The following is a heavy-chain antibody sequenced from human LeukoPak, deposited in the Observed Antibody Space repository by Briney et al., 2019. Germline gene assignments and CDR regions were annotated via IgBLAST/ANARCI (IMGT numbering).Heavy chain of an antibody. Sequence: GGSLRLSCAAYGFTFSSYAMSWDRQAPGKGLEWVSGISGSGDNTYYADSVKGRFTISRDNSKNTLYVQVNSLGTEDTAAYYCAKGSYYDSSGSFYFDYWGQGTLVTVSS. D-gene: IGHD3-22*01. J-gene: IGHJ4*02. CDR1: GFTFSSYA. CDR3: AKGSYYDSSGSFYFDY. V-gene: IGHV3-23*01. CDR2: ISGSGDNT.